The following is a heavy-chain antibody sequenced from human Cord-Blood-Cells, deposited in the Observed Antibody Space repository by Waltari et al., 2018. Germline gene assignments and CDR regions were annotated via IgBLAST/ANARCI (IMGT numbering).Heavy chain of an antibody. CDR3: ARASTGRGDDFWSGYYRYYYMDV. V-gene: IGHV4-4*07. CDR2: IYTSGST. CDR1: GGSISSYY. D-gene: IGHD3-3*01. Sequence: QVQLQESGPGLVKPSETLSLTCTVSGGSISSYYWSWIRQPAGKGLEWIGRIYTSGSTNYNPSLKSRVTMSVDTSKNQFSLKLSSVTAADTAVYYCARASTGRGDDFWSGYYRYYYMDVWGKGTTVTVSS. J-gene: IGHJ6*03.